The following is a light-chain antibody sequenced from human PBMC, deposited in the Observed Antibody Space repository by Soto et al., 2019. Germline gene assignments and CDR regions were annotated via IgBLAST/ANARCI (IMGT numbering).Light chain of an antibody. CDR3: LLSYSGSGSV. CDR2: DTS. Sequence: QAVVTQEASLTVSPGGTVTLTCGSSTGAVTSGHYPYWFQQKPGQAPRTLIYDTSNKHSWTPARFSGSLLGGKAALTLSGAQPEDEAEYYCLLSYSGSGSVFGTGTKLTVL. J-gene: IGLJ1*01. CDR1: TGAVTSGHY. V-gene: IGLV7-46*01.